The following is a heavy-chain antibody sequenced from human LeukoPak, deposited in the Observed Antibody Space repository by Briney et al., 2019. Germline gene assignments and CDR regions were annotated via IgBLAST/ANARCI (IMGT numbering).Heavy chain of an antibody. CDR3: ARVIHAWYYFDY. D-gene: IGHD2-2*01. Sequence: SETLSLTCTVSGGSIGSRSHYWSWIRQPAGKGLEWIGRIDTSGSTHYNPSLKSRVTISVDPSENQFSLRLSSVTAADTAVYYCARVIHAWYYFDYWGQGILVTVSS. CDR1: GGSIGSRSHY. J-gene: IGHJ4*02. CDR2: IDTSGST. V-gene: IGHV4-61*02.